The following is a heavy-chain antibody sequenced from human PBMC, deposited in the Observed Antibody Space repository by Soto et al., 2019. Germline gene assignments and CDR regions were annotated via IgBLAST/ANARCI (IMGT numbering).Heavy chain of an antibody. D-gene: IGHD3-22*01. V-gene: IGHV1-18*03. CDR1: GYTFFNYD. CDR2: IRTYNGDT. CDR3: ARHLGPMGVENWFDP. Sequence: QVHLVQSGPEVKNPGASVKVSCKASGYTFFNYDISWVRQAPGQGLEWMGWIRTYNGDTKYAQKFQGRVTMTTDTSTSTAYMELRSLRSDDMAVYYCARHLGPMGVENWFDPWGQGTLVTVSS. J-gene: IGHJ5*02.